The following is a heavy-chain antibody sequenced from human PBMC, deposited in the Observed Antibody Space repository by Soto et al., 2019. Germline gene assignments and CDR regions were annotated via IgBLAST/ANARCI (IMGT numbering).Heavy chain of an antibody. CDR3: AKGRGGSDGGDSFDY. CDR2: ISWNSGRT. V-gene: IGHV3-9*01. J-gene: IGHJ4*02. CDR1: GFTYDDYD. D-gene: IGHD1-26*01. Sequence: EVQLVESGGGLVQPGRSLRLSCAASGFTYDDYDMHWVRQAPGKGLEWVSAISWNSGRTAYADSVKGRFTISRDNAKSSLYLQMNSLRAEDTALYHCAKGRGGSDGGDSFDYWGQGTLVTVSS.